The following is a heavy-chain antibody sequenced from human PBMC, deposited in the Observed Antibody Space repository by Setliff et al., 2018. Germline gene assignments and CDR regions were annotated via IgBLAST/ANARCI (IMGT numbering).Heavy chain of an antibody. Sequence: GGSLRLSCVASGFTFSSYWMHWVRQAPGKGLVWVSRINSDGSSTSYADSVKGRFTISRDNAKNSLYLQMNSLRGEDTAVYFCARDSRVTVNYNFWSGQLDNWGQGALVTVSS. CDR1: GFTFSSYW. D-gene: IGHD3-3*01. V-gene: IGHV3-74*01. J-gene: IGHJ4*02. CDR3: ARDSRVTVNYNFWSGQLDN. CDR2: INSDGSST.